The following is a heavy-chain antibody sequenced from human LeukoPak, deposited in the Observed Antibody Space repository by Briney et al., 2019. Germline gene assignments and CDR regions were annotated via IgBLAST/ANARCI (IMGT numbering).Heavy chain of an antibody. CDR2: ISGSGSTI. V-gene: IGHV3-48*03. D-gene: IGHD3-22*01. CDR1: GFTFSNYE. J-gene: IGHJ4*02. CDR3: VRDRGYYDSSGYYSFDN. Sequence: GGSLTLSCAASGFTFSNYEYNCVRQAPGKGLEWISYISGSGSTIYYADSVKGRFTITRDNAKKSLYLQMNNLRDEDTAVYYCVRDRGYYDSSGYYSFDNWGQGTLVTVSS.